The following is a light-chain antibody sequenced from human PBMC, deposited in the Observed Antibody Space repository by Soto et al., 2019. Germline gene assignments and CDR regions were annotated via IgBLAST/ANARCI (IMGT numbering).Light chain of an antibody. CDR2: DVT. J-gene: IGLJ2*01. CDR3: CSYAASYTLKV. CDR1: SSDVGAYNR. Sequence: QSVLTQPRSVSGSPGQSVTISCTGTSSDVGAYNRVSWYQQHPGKAPKLMIYDVTKRPSGVPDRFSGSKSGNTASLTISGVQAEDEADYYCCSYAASYTLKVFGGGTKLTVL. V-gene: IGLV2-11*01.